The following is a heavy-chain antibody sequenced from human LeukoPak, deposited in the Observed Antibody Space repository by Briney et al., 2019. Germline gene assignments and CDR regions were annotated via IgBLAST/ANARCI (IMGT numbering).Heavy chain of an antibody. V-gene: IGHV4-59*01. CDR2: IYYSGST. CDR3: ARGRQGSSWPYYYYYMDV. J-gene: IGHJ6*03. D-gene: IGHD6-13*01. CDR1: GCSISSYY. Sequence: KSSETLSLTCTVSGCSISSYYWSWIRQPPGKGLEWIGYIYYSGSTNYNPSLKSRVTISVDTSKNQFSLKLSSVTAADPAVYYCARGRQGSSWPYYYYYMDVWGKGTTVTISS.